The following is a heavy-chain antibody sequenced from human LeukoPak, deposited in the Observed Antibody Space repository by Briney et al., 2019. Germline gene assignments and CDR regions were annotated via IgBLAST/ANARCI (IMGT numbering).Heavy chain of an antibody. J-gene: IGHJ4*02. D-gene: IGHD3-10*01. CDR3: ASGQGFGELLPSPGLNVY. CDR2: INTNSGGT. CDR1: GYTFTGYY. Sequence: ASVKVSCKASGYTFTGYYMHWVRQAPGQGLEWMGWINTNSGGTNYAQKFQGRVTMTRDTSISTAYLELSRLRSDDTAVYYCASGQGFGELLPSPGLNVYWGQGTLVTVSS. V-gene: IGHV1-2*02.